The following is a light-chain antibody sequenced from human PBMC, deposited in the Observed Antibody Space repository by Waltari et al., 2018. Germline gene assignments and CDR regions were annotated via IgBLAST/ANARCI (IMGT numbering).Light chain of an antibody. V-gene: IGLV2-8*01. CDR2: EVT. J-gene: IGLJ3*02. CDR3: SSYAGGSSLM. Sequence: QSALTQPPSASGSPGQSITISCTGISTAVWGSDPVFWYQQHPGKAPKLLIYEVTKRPSGVPDRFSGSKSDNTASLAVSGLQAEDEADYYCSSYAGGSSLMFGGGTKLTVL. CDR1: STAVWGSDP.